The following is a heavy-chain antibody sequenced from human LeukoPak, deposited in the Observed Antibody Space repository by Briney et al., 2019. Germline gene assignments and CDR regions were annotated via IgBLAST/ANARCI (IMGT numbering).Heavy chain of an antibody. V-gene: IGHV4-61*03. D-gene: IGHD3-22*01. Sequence: RASQTLSLTCTVSGGSISSGGYYWSWIRQPPGKGLEWIGYIYYSGSTNYNPSLKSRVTISVDTSKNHLSLKLSSVTAADTAVYYCARSSGSYYFDYWGQGTLVTVSS. CDR2: IYYSGST. CDR3: ARSSGSYYFDY. J-gene: IGHJ4*02. CDR1: GGSISSGGYY.